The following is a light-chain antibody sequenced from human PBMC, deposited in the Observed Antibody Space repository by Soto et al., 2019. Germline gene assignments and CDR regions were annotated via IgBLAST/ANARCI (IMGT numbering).Light chain of an antibody. CDR1: QSFTTY. CDR2: DAS. V-gene: IGKV3-11*01. J-gene: IGKJ2*01. CDR3: PQRSIWPYT. Sequence: EIVLTQSPATLSVSPGERATLSCRASQSFTTYLAWYQQKPGQAPRLLIYDASNTASGIPARFSGSGSGTDFTLNINSLEPEDFAVYYCPQRSIWPYTFGQGTKLEIK.